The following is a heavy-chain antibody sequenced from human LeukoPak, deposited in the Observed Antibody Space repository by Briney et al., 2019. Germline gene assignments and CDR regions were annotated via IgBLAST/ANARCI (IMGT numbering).Heavy chain of an antibody. CDR1: GGSISSYY. Sequence: SGTLSLTCTVSGGSISSYYWSWIRQPAGKGLEWIGRIYTSGSTNYNPSLKSRVTMSVDTSKNQFSLKRSSVTAADTAVYYCARTSYYYDSSGYYHAFDIWGQGTMVTVSS. V-gene: IGHV4-4*07. CDR2: IYTSGST. CDR3: ARTSYYYDSSGYYHAFDI. D-gene: IGHD3-22*01. J-gene: IGHJ3*02.